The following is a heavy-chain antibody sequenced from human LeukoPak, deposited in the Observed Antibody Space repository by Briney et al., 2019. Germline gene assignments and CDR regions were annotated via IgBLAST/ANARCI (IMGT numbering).Heavy chain of an antibody. CDR2: IYYSGST. J-gene: IGHJ4*02. D-gene: IGHD4-23*01. CDR3: ARHTSYGGNSAFGD. V-gene: IGHV4-59*08. Sequence: PSETLSLTCAVYGGSFSGYYWSWIRQPPGKGLEWIGYIYYSGSTNYNPSLKSRVTISVDTSKNQFSLKLSSVTAADTAVYYCARHTSYGGNSAFGDWGQGTLVTVSS. CDR1: GGSFSGYY.